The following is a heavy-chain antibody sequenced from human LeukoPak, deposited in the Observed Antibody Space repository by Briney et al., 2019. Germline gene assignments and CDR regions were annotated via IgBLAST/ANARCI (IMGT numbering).Heavy chain of an antibody. CDR1: GGSISSSSYY. V-gene: IGHV4-39*07. J-gene: IGHJ4*02. CDR3: ARGPHSSSWYDY. Sequence: PSETLSLTCTVSGGSISSSSYYWGWIRQPPGKGLERIGSIYHSGSTYYNPSLKSRVTISVDTSKNQFSLKLSSVTAADTAVYYCARGPHSSSWYDYWGQGTLVTVSS. CDR2: IYHSGST. D-gene: IGHD6-13*01.